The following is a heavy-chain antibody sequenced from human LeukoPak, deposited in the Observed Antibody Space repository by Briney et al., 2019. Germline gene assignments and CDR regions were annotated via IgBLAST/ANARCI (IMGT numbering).Heavy chain of an antibody. CDR1: GYSFTSYW. CDR2: IYPGDSDT. J-gene: IGHJ5*02. V-gene: IGHV5-51*01. Sequence: HGESLKISCKGSGYSFTSYWIGWVRQMPGKGLEWMGIIYPGDSDTRYSPSFQGQVTISADKSISTAYLQWSSLKASDTAMYYCARLEGIAAAEPLNWFDPWGQGTLVTVSS. D-gene: IGHD6-13*01. CDR3: ARLEGIAAAEPLNWFDP.